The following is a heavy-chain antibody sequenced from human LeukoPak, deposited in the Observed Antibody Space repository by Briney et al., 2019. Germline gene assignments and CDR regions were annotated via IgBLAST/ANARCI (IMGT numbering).Heavy chain of an antibody. D-gene: IGHD3-9*01. CDR2: IIPIFGTA. CDR1: GGTFSSYA. Sequence: SVKVSCKASGGTFSSYAISWVRQAPGQGLEWMGGIIPIFGTANYAQKFQGRVTITADESTGTAYMELSSLRSEDTAVYYCARDSRITYYDIGFDPWGQGTLVTVSS. CDR3: ARDSRITYYDIGFDP. J-gene: IGHJ5*02. V-gene: IGHV1-69*13.